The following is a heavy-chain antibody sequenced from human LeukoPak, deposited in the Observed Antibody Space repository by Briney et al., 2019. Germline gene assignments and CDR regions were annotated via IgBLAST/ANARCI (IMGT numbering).Heavy chain of an antibody. J-gene: IGHJ3*02. CDR2: INPNSGGT. Sequence: ASLKVSCKASGYTFTGYYMHWVRQAPGQGLEWMGWINPNSGGTNYAQKFQGRVTMTRDTSNSTAYMELSRLRSDDTAVYYCARAGITMVRGVIWFAFDIWGQGTMVTVSS. CDR1: GYTFTGYY. CDR3: ARAGITMVRGVIWFAFDI. V-gene: IGHV1-2*02. D-gene: IGHD3-10*01.